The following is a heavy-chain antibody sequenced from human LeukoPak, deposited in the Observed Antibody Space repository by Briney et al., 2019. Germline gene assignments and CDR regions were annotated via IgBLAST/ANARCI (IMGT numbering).Heavy chain of an antibody. Sequence: SETLSLTCTVSGGSISSYYWSWIRQPAGKGLEWIGRIYTSGSTNYNPSLKSRVTMSVDTSKNQFSLKLSSVTAADTAVYYCARQLGGGWQTYYYYGMDVWGQGTTVTVSS. V-gene: IGHV4-4*07. CDR2: IYTSGST. CDR1: GGSISSYY. J-gene: IGHJ6*02. D-gene: IGHD6-19*01. CDR3: ARQLGGGWQTYYYYGMDV.